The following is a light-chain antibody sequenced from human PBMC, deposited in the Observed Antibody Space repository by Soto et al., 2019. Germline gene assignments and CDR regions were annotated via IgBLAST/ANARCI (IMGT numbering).Light chain of an antibody. CDR3: QHYNNWPPWT. Sequence: EIVMTQSPATLSVSPGERATLSCRASQSVSSNLAWYQQKPGQAPRLLIYGASTRATGIPARFIGSGSGTEFTLTIGSLQSEDFAVYYCQHYNNWPPWTFGQGTKVEIK. CDR1: QSVSSN. CDR2: GAS. J-gene: IGKJ1*01. V-gene: IGKV3-15*01.